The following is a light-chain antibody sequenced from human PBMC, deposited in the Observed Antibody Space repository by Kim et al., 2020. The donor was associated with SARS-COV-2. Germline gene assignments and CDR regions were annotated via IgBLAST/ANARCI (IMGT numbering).Light chain of an antibody. Sequence: DIQMTQSPSTLSASVGDSVTITCRAIQSISSWLAWYQQKPGNAPKVLIYDASSLKSGVPSRFSGSGSGTEFTLTISSLQPDDFATYYCQQYNSDSSVTFGGGTKVDIK. J-gene: IGKJ4*01. CDR2: DAS. V-gene: IGKV1-5*01. CDR3: QQYNSDSSVT. CDR1: QSISSW.